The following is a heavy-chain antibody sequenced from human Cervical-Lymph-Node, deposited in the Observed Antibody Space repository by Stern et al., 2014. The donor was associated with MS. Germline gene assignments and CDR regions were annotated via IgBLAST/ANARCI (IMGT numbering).Heavy chain of an antibody. V-gene: IGHV5-51*03. CDR1: GYTFSSYW. CDR2: IFPGDSET. Sequence: EVQLMESGEEVKKPGESLKISCRASGYTFSSYWIAWVRQMPGKGLEWMGIIFPGDSETRYSPSFQGQVTISVDKSISTAYLQWSSLKASDTAMYYCARDGYNSGFDHWGQGTLVTVSS. J-gene: IGHJ4*02. D-gene: IGHD5-24*01. CDR3: ARDGYNSGFDH.